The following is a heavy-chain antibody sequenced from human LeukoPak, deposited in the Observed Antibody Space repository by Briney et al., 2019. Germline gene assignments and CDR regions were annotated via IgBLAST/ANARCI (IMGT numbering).Heavy chain of an antibody. Sequence: GSLRLSCAASGFTFSSYAMSWVRQAPGKGLEWVSAISGSGGSTYYADSVKGRFTISRDNSKNTLYLQMNSLRAEDTAVYYCAKDISSSWYGDYFDYWGQGTLVTVSS. CDR2: ISGSGGST. CDR1: GFTFSSYA. V-gene: IGHV3-23*01. D-gene: IGHD6-13*01. J-gene: IGHJ4*02. CDR3: AKDISSSWYGDYFDY.